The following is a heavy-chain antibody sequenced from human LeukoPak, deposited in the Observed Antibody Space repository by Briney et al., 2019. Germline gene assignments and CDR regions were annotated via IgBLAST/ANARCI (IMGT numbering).Heavy chain of an antibody. CDR3: ARDLTGTFDY. J-gene: IGHJ4*02. V-gene: IGHV1-2*02. CDR2: INPNTGDT. D-gene: IGHD1-20*01. CDR1: GYTFTSYY. Sequence: GASVKVSCKASGYTFTSYYMHWVRQAPGQGLEWMGWINPNTGDTHYALKFQGRVTMTRDTSISTTYMDLSRLTSDDTAVYYCARDLTGTFDYWGQGTLLTVSS.